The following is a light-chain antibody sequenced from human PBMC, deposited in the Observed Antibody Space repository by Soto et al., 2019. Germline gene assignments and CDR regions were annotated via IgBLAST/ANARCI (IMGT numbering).Light chain of an antibody. J-gene: IGKJ1*01. Sequence: EIVMTQSPATLSVSPGERATLSCRASQSVKSDLAWYQQKPGQAPRLLIYGASTRATGIPARFRGSGSGTDFTLTISSLQSEDFAVYSCQQYNQWPPWTFGQGTKVEIK. CDR1: QSVKSD. CDR3: QQYNQWPPWT. V-gene: IGKV3-15*01. CDR2: GAS.